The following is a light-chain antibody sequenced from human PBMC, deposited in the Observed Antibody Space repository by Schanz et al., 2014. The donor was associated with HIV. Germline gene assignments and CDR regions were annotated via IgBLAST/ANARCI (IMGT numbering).Light chain of an antibody. CDR3: SSYTTSSTLV. CDR1: SSDVGGYNY. V-gene: IGLV2-8*01. J-gene: IGLJ2*01. Sequence: QSVLTQPPSASGSPGQSVTISCTGTSSDVGGYNYVSWYQHHPGKAPKLLISEVNKRPSGVPDRFSGSKSGNTASLTISGLQADDEADYYCSSYTTSSTLVFGGGTKLTVL. CDR2: EVN.